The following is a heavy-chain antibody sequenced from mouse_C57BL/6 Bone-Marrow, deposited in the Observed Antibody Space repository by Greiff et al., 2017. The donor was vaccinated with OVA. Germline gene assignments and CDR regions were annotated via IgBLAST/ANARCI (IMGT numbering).Heavy chain of an antibody. CDR2: IYPRSGNT. CDR3: AREDYGSSYDWYFDV. V-gene: IGHV1-81*01. CDR1: GYTFTSYG. Sequence: QFQLQQSGAELARPGASVKLSCKASGYTFTSYGISWVKQSTGQGLEWIGEIYPRSGNTYYNEKFKGKATLTADKSSSTAYMELRSLTSEDSAVYFCAREDYGSSYDWYFDVWGTGTTVTVSS. J-gene: IGHJ1*03. D-gene: IGHD1-1*01.